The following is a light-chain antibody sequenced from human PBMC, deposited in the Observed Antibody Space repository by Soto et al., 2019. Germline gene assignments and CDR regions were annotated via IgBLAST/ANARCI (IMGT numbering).Light chain of an antibody. CDR2: RAS. CDR3: QQYHSSLWT. Sequence: EIVMPQSLGTLALSPRDTVTVSCRASQSLGGNLAWYQQKPGQAPRLFIFRASSRATGVPARFSGSGSGTDFTLTISRLEPEDFAVYYCQQYHSSLWTFGQGTKVDIK. V-gene: IGKV3-20*01. CDR1: QSLGGN. J-gene: IGKJ1*01.